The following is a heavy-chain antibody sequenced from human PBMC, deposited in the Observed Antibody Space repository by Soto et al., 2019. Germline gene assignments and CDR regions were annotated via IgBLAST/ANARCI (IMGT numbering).Heavy chain of an antibody. CDR3: ARGGNYYGSGSYYPWVGKNYYYYGMDV. J-gene: IGHJ6*02. D-gene: IGHD3-10*01. Sequence: AASVKVSCKASGYTFTGYYMHWVRQAPGQGLEWMGWINPNSGGTNYAQKFQGWVTMTRDTSISTAYMELSRLRSDDTAVYYCARGGNYYGSGSYYPWVGKNYYYYGMDVWGQGPRSPSP. CDR1: GYTFTGYY. CDR2: INPNSGGT. V-gene: IGHV1-2*04.